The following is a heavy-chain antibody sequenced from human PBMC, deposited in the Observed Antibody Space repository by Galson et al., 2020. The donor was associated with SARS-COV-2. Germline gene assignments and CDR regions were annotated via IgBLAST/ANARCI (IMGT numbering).Heavy chain of an antibody. J-gene: IGHJ4*02. V-gene: IGHV4-59*08. CDR1: GGPFSRLY. D-gene: IGHD3-22*01. CDR2: TYYSGST. CDR3: ARHPYFYDSSGYYFDY. Sequence: TSETLSLTCTVSGGPFSRLYRSWIRQPPGTGLEWIGNTYYSGSTNYNTSLTSRVTISVDTSKNQFSLKLSSVTAADTAVYYCARHPYFYDSSGYYFDYWGQGTLVTVSS.